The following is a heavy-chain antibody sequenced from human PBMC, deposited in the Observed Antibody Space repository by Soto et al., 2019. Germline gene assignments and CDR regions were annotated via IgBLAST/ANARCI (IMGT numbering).Heavy chain of an antibody. V-gene: IGHV4-38-2*02. J-gene: IGHJ6*02. CDR3: ARGRYGSGSYRLHYYYGLDV. Sequence: SETLSLTCTVSGYSISSGYYWGWIRQPPEKGLEWIGSIHHSGTTYYNPSLKSRVSLSVDTSKNHFSLKLRSVTAADTAVYYCARGRYGSGSYRLHYYYGLDVWGQGTTVTVSS. CDR2: IHHSGTT. D-gene: IGHD3-10*01. CDR1: GYSISSGYY.